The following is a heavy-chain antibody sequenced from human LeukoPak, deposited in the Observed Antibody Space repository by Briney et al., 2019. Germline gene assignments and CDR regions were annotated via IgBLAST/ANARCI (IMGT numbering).Heavy chain of an antibody. CDR3: AKDGGYCSGGSCYFPFGKYFQH. Sequence: GGSLRLSCAASGFTFSSYAMSWVRQAPGKGLEWVSAISGSGGSTYYADSVKGRFTISRDNSKNTLYLQMKSLRAEDTAVYYCAKDGGYCSGGSCYFPFGKYFQHWGQGTLVTVSS. V-gene: IGHV3-23*01. D-gene: IGHD2-15*01. CDR1: GFTFSSYA. J-gene: IGHJ1*01. CDR2: ISGSGGST.